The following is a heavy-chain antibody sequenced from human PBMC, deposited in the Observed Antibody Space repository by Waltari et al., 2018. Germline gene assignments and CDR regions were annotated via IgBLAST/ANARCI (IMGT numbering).Heavy chain of an antibody. CDR2: ISAYNGNT. V-gene: IGHV1-18*01. CDR1: GYTFTSYG. CDR3: ARDLGTMIVVVRDDAFDI. Sequence: QVQLVQSGAEVKKPGASVKVSCKASGYTFTSYGISWVRQAPGQGLEWMGWISAYNGNTNYAQKLQGRVTMTTDTSTSTAYMELRSLRSDDTAVYYCARDLGTMIVVVRDDAFDIWGQGTMVTVSS. D-gene: IGHD3-22*01. J-gene: IGHJ3*02.